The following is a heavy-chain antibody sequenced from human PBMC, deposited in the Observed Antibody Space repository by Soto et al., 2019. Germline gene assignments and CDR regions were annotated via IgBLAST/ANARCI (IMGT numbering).Heavy chain of an antibody. D-gene: IGHD2-15*01. CDR2: ISGYNVNT. J-gene: IGHJ5*01. CDR3: ARSDCGSCYSGAFGWFDS. V-gene: IGHV1-18*01. Sequence: ASVKVSCKTSGYTFSNYGISWVRQTPGQGLEWMGWISGYNVNTKYAPKFQGRVTMTKDTSTNTAYMELRSLRSDDSAVYYCARSDCGSCYSGAFGWFDSWGQGTLVTVSS. CDR1: GYTFSNYG.